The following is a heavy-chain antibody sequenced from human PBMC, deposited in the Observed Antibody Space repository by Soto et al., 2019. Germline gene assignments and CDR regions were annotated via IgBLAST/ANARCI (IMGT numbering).Heavy chain of an antibody. D-gene: IGHD1-26*01. CDR2: IGTAGDT. Sequence: GGSLRLSCAASGFTFSSYDMHWVRQATGKGLEWVSAIGTAGDTYYPGSVKGRFTISRENAKNSLYLQMNSLRAEDTAVYYCATTVGATTGGAFDIWGQGTMVTVSS. CDR3: ATTVGATTGGAFDI. V-gene: IGHV3-13*01. CDR1: GFTFSSYD. J-gene: IGHJ3*02.